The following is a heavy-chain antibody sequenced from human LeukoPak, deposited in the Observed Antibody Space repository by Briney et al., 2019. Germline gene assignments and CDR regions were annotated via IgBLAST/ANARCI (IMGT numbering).Heavy chain of an antibody. J-gene: IGHJ4*02. Sequence: GGSLRLSCAASGFTFSSYWMSWVRQAPGKGLEWVTNIKQDGSEKYYVDSVKGRFTISRDNAKSSLYLQMNSLRAEDAAVYYCARDILGSYGSYWGQGTLVTVSS. V-gene: IGHV3-7*03. CDR2: IKQDGSEK. CDR3: ARDILGSYGSY. CDR1: GFTFSSYW. D-gene: IGHD1-26*01.